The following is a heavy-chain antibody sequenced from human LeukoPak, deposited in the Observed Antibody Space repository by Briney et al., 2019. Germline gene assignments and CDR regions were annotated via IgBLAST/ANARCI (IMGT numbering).Heavy chain of an antibody. V-gene: IGHV4-59*08. Sequence: SETLSLTCTVSGGSISSYYWSWIRQPPGKGLEWIGYIYYSGSTNYNPSLKSRVTISVDTSKNQFSLKLSSVTAADTAVYYCARHNPLSHGMDVWGQGTTVTISS. CDR3: ARHNPLSHGMDV. J-gene: IGHJ6*02. CDR2: IYYSGST. CDR1: GGSISSYY.